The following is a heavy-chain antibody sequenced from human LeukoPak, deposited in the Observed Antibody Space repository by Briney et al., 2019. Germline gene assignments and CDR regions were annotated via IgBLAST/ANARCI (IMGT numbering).Heavy chain of an antibody. CDR3: ARGRFVRFLEWLYYYYYYGMDV. V-gene: IGHV7-4-1*02. Sequence: ASVKVSCKASGYTFTSYAMNWVRQAPEQGLEWMGWINTNTGNPTYAQGFTGRFVFSLDTSVSTAYLQISSLKAEDTAVYYCARGRFVRFLEWLYYYYYYGMDVWGQGTTVTVSS. CDR2: INTNTGNP. D-gene: IGHD3-3*01. J-gene: IGHJ6*02. CDR1: GYTFTSYA.